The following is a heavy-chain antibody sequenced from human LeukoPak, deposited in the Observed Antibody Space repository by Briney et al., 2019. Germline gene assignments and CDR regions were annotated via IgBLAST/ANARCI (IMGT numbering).Heavy chain of an antibody. CDR1: GFIFNTYG. CDR3: ASAAGPFDN. Sequence: GGSLRLSCAASGFIFNTYGMHWVRQAPGKGLEGVAVIWFDGTIKYYADSVRGRFTISRDNSKNTLYLQMNSLRAEDTALYYCASAAGPFDNWGQGTLVTVSS. J-gene: IGHJ4*02. CDR2: IWFDGTIK. D-gene: IGHD6-19*01. V-gene: IGHV3-33*01.